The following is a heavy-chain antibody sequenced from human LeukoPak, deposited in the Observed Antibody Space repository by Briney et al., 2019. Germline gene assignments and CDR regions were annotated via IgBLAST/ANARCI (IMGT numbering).Heavy chain of an antibody. CDR1: GFSFSNHA. Sequence: GGSLRLSCAASGFSFSNHAMTWVRQAPGKGLEWVSSLSDNGDSTYYADSVKGRFTISRDNSKNALYLQMNSLRAEDTAIYYCAKAGGHFDYWGQGTLVTVSS. CDR2: LSDNGDST. CDR3: AKAGGHFDY. J-gene: IGHJ4*02. D-gene: IGHD4-23*01. V-gene: IGHV3-23*01.